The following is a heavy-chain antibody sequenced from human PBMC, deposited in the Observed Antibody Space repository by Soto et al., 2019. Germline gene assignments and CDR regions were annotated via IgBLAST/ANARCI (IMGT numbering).Heavy chain of an antibody. CDR1: GTSISSTFW. J-gene: IGHJ5*02. V-gene: IGHV4-4*02. D-gene: IGHD2-15*01. CDR2: IYHSGST. CDR3: ATLPPRIVVVRSEIPA. Sequence: QVQLRESGPGMVRPSGTLSLTCAVSGTSISSTFWWTWVRQSPGKGLEWIGEIYHSGSTKYNPSLNSRVTISVDKSNNQFSLELRAVTAADTAVYYCATLPPRIVVVRSEIPAWGQGTLVIVSA.